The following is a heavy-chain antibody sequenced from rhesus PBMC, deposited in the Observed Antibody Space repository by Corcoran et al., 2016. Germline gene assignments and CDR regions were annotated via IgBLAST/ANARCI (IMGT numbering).Heavy chain of an antibody. V-gene: IGHV3-8*01. CDR3: AKYDFWSGYYSHYGLDS. CDR2: YNTGGGST. D-gene: IGHD3-3*01. CDR1: GFTFSSYY. J-gene: IGHJ6*01. Sequence: EVQLVESGGGLVQPGGSLRLSCTGSGFTFSSYYMSWVRQAPGKGLEWVAAYNTGGGSTWYTDSGKGRLTSAKENAKNTLYLQRDSLRAEDTAVYYCAKYDFWSGYYSHYGLDSWGQGVVVTVSS.